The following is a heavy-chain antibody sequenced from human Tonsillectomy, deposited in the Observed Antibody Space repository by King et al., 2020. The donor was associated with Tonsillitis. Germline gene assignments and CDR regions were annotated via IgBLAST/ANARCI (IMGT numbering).Heavy chain of an antibody. V-gene: IGHV3-30*18. CDR2: ISYDGSKK. D-gene: IGHD3-3*01. CDR3: AKDVSYDFWRGYFSDSYYYGMDV. Sequence: VQLVESGGGVVQPGRSLRLSCAASGFSFSNCGMHWVRQAPGKGLEWVTVISYDGSKKYYADSVKGRFTISRDNSENKLYLQMNSLGAEETAVYYCAKDVSYDFWRGYFSDSYYYGMDVWGQGTTVTVSS. J-gene: IGHJ6*02. CDR1: GFSFSNCG.